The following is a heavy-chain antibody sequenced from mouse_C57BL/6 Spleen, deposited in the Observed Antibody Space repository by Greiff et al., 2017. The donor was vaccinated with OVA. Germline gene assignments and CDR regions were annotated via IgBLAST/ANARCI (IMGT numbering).Heavy chain of an antibody. CDR3: ARDTTVVAPYAMDY. CDR1: GFSLTSYG. CDR2: IWSGGST. V-gene: IGHV2-2*01. Sequence: VQLQESGPGLVQPSQSLSITCTVSGFSLTSYGVHWVRQSPGKGLEWLGVIWSGGSTDYNAAFISRLSISKDNSKSQVFFKMNSLQADDTAIYYCARDTTVVAPYAMDYWGQGTSVTVSS. J-gene: IGHJ4*01. D-gene: IGHD1-1*01.